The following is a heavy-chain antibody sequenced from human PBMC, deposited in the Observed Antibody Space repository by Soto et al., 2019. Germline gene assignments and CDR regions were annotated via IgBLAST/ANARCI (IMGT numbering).Heavy chain of an antibody. J-gene: IGHJ4*02. CDR2: IYNSGST. CDR1: GGSISSSNW. Sequence: SETLSLTCAVSGGSISSSNWWSWVRQPPGKGLEWIGEIYNSGSTNYNPSLKSRVTISVGKSKNQFSLKLSSVSAAGTAVYYCARLGDWEYRLLSVDYWGQGTLVTVSS. D-gene: IGHD2-2*01. CDR3: ARLGDWEYRLLSVDY. V-gene: IGHV4-4*02.